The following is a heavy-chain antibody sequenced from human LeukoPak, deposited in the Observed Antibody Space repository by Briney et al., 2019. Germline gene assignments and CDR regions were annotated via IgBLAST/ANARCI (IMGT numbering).Heavy chain of an antibody. D-gene: IGHD6-13*01. CDR3: ARVAGRRGSSLFDY. V-gene: IGHV4-59*01. Sequence: TPSETLSLTCAVYGGSFSGYYWSWIRQPPGKGLEWIGYIYYSGSTNYNPSLKSRVTISVDTSKNQFSLKLSSVTAADTAVYYCARVAGRRGSSLFDYWGQGTLVTVSS. CDR2: IYYSGST. J-gene: IGHJ4*02. CDR1: GGSFSGYY.